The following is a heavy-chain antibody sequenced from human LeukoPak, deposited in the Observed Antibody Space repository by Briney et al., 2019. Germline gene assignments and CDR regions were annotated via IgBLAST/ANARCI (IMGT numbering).Heavy chain of an antibody. J-gene: IGHJ4*02. CDR1: GYTFTSYG. CDR2: ISAYNGNT. D-gene: IGHD3-10*01. V-gene: IGHV1-18*01. CDR3: ARWPMVRGVTYPDY. Sequence: ASVKVSCKASGYTFTSYGISWVRQAPGQGLEWMGWISAYNGNTNYPQKLQGRVTMTTDTSTSTAYMELRSLRSDDTAVYYCARWPMVRGVTYPDYWGQGTLVTVSS.